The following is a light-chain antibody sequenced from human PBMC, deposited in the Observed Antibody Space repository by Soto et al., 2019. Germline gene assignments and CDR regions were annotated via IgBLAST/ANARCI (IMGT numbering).Light chain of an antibody. CDR1: QSVSSN. Sequence: CRASQSVSSNLAWYQQKPGQAPRLLIYGASTRATGIPARFSGSGSGTEFTLTISSLQSEDFAVYYCQQYNNRPTFGQGTRLQIK. V-gene: IGKV3-15*01. CDR2: GAS. CDR3: QQYNNRPT. J-gene: IGKJ5*01.